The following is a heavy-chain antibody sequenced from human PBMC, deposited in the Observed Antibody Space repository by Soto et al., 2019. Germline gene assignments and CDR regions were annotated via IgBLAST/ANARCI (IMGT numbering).Heavy chain of an antibody. D-gene: IGHD3-22*01. Sequence: PSETLSLTCAVSGGSISSGDYYWSWIRQHPGKGLEWIGYIYYSGSTYYNPSLKSRITISVDTSKNQFSLRLTSVTAADTAAYYCARGRGYDTSVWNWFDPWGQGTLVTVSS. V-gene: IGHV4-31*11. CDR2: IYYSGST. J-gene: IGHJ5*02. CDR1: GGSISSGDYY. CDR3: ARGRGYDTSVWNWFDP.